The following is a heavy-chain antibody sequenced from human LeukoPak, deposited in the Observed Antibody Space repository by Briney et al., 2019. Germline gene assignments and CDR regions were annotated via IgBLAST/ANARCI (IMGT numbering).Heavy chain of an antibody. CDR2: ISSSSSYI. D-gene: IGHD3-3*01. Sequence: GGSLRLSCAASGFTFSSYSMNWVRQAPGKGLKWVSSISSSSSYIYYADSVKGRFTISRDNAKNSLYLQMNSLRAEDTAVYYCARDKQDDFWSGYYIWFDPWGQGTLVTVSS. CDR1: GFTFSSYS. CDR3: ARDKQDDFWSGYYIWFDP. J-gene: IGHJ5*02. V-gene: IGHV3-21*01.